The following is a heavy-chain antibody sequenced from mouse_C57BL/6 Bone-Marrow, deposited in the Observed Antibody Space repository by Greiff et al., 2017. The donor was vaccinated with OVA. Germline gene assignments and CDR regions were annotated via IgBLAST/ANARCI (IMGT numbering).Heavy chain of an antibody. CDR3: ASHRIYWYFDV. J-gene: IGHJ1*03. CDR2: IWSGGST. V-gene: IGHV2-2*01. CDR1: GFSLTSYG. Sequence: VKLEESGPGLVQPSQSLSITCTVSGFSLTSYGVHWVRQSPGKGLEWLGVIWSGGSTDYNAAFISRLSISKDNSKSQVFFKMNSLQADDTAIYYCASHRIYWYFDVWGTGTTVTVSS.